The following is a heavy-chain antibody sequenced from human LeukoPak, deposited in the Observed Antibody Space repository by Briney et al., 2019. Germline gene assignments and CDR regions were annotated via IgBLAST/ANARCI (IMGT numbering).Heavy chain of an antibody. CDR1: GYSFISYW. V-gene: IGHV5-51*01. J-gene: IGHJ3*02. CDR3: ARPGCLAGCWGNDAFDI. CDR2: INPGDSDT. Sequence: GEPLKTSSQGSGYSFISYWSGWVRKLHGKGLGWLGIINPGDSDTRYIPSFQGHATTSADKSISTVYRQCGSLKASDTAMYYWARPGCLAGCWGNDAFDIWGQGTMVTVSS. D-gene: IGHD7-27*01.